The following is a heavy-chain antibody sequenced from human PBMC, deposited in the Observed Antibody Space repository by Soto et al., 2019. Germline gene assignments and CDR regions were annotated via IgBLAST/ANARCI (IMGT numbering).Heavy chain of an antibody. Sequence: SETLSLTYTVSGGSISSYYWSWIRQPPGKGLEWIGYIYYSGSTNYNPSLKSRVTISVDTSKNQFSLKLSSVTAADTAVYYCARALVGATKMDVWGKGTTVTVS. D-gene: IGHD1-26*01. J-gene: IGHJ6*03. CDR2: IYYSGST. V-gene: IGHV4-59*01. CDR3: ARALVGATKMDV. CDR1: GGSISSYY.